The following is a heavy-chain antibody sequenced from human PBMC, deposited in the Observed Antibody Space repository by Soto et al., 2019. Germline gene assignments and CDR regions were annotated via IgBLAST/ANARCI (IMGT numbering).Heavy chain of an antibody. Sequence: QVQLVQSGAEVKKPGASVKVSCKASGYTFTSYAMHWVRQAPGQRLEWMGWINAGNGNTKYSQKFQRRVTITRDTSAGPAYMELSSLSSDDTAVYYCALDLNWGTDSRGQGTLVTVSS. CDR3: ALDLNWGTDS. CDR2: INAGNGNT. V-gene: IGHV1-3*01. J-gene: IGHJ4*02. CDR1: GYTFTSYA. D-gene: IGHD7-27*01.